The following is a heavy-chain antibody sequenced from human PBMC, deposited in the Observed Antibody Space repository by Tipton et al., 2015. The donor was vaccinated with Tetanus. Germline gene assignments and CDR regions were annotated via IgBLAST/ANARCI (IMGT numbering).Heavy chain of an antibody. V-gene: IGHV4-30-4*01. CDR1: GGSISSTVYY. J-gene: IGHJ5*02. D-gene: IGHD5-12*01. Sequence: TLSLTCSVSGGSISSTVYYWSWIRQPPGKGLEWIGYMYHSGQAYYNSSLKSRVVILVDTSKNQFSLKLSSVTAADTAVYYCARYSIVATSNNWFDPWGQGTPVTVSS. CDR2: MYHSGQA. CDR3: ARYSIVATSNNWFDP.